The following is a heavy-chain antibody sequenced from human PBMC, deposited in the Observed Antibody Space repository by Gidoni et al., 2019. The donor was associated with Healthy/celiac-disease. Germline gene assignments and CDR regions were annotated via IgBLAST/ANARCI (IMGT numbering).Heavy chain of an antibody. CDR1: GFTFSSYA. CDR3: AKDRGYCSGGSCRRGGDAFDI. D-gene: IGHD2-15*01. V-gene: IGHV3-23*01. CDR2: ISGSGGST. Sequence: EVQLLESGGGLVQPGGSLRLSCAASGFTFSSYAMSWVRQAPGKGLEWVSAISGSGGSTYYADSVKGRFTISRDNSKNTLYLQMNSLRAEDTAVYYCAKDRGYCSGGSCRRGGDAFDIWGQGTMVTVSS. J-gene: IGHJ3*02.